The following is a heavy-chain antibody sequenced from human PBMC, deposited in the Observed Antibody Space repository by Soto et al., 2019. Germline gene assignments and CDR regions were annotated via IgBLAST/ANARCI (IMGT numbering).Heavy chain of an antibody. CDR2: VSIGGST. V-gene: IGHV3-23*01. CDR3: AKRRGAGGHFDY. Sequence: VGSLRLSGAASGFTFSSYAMGWVRQGRGKGLEWVAVVSIGGSTHYADSVRGRFTISRDNSKNTLSLQMNSLTAEDTAVYFCAKRRGAGGHFDYWGQGALVTVS. J-gene: IGHJ4*02. D-gene: IGHD2-15*01. CDR1: GFTFSSYA.